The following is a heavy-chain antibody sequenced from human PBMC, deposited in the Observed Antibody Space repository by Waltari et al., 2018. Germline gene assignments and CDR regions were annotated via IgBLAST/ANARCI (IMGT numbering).Heavy chain of an antibody. Sequence: EVHLLESGGGLVQPGGSLRLSCAASGFTFSSYVMHWVRQAPGKGLEWVSSISDAGDRIYYADSVKGRCTISRDNSKNTLFLQMNSLGADDTAVYYCGRAAGIDFWGQGTLVTV. V-gene: IGHV3-23*01. CDR2: ISDAGDRI. CDR1: GFTFSSYV. CDR3: GRAAGIDF. J-gene: IGHJ4*02.